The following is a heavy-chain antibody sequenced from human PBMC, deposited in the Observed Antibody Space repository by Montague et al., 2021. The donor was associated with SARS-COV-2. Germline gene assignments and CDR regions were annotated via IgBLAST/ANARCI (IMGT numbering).Heavy chain of an antibody. V-gene: IGHV4-34*01. J-gene: IGHJ6*02. Sequence: SETLSLTCAVSSGSFRGNYWSWICMPQGKGLELIGEMSHSGSTTYNSYPESQVPITVDTSNKQSYLKVTPGTAADTAVYYCARLGAITLVRGITRADFSNYGMDVWGQGTTVTVSS. CDR1: SGSFRGNY. CDR3: ARLGAITLVRGITRADFSNYGMDV. CDR2: MSHSGST. D-gene: IGHD3-10*01.